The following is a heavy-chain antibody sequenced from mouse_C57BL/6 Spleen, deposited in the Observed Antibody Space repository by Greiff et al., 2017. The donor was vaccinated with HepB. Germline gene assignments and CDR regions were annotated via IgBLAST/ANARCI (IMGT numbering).Heavy chain of an antibody. Sequence: QVQLQQPGAELVKPGASVKLSCKASGYTFTSYWMQWVNQRPGQGLEWIGEIDPSDSYTNYTQKFKGKATLTVDTSSSTAYMQLSSLTSEDSAVYYCARSGGLQRGYFDVWGTGTTVTVSS. V-gene: IGHV1-50*01. CDR3: ARSGGLQRGYFDV. D-gene: IGHD3-1*01. J-gene: IGHJ1*03. CDR1: GYTFTSYW. CDR2: IDPSDSYT.